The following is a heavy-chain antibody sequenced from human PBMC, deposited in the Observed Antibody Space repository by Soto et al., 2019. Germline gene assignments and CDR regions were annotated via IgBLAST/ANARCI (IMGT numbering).Heavy chain of an antibody. V-gene: IGHV3-48*02. CDR1: GFTFSSYS. D-gene: IGHD4-17*01. Sequence: EVHLVESGGGLVQPGGSLRLSCAASGFTFSSYSMTWVRQAPGKGLEWVSFISSSSSTIYYADSVKGRFTISRDSAKKSLYLQMNSLRDEDTAVYYCARTLTWTTVTTRGAFDIWGQGTMVTVSS. CDR3: ARTLTWTTVTTRGAFDI. J-gene: IGHJ3*02. CDR2: ISSSSSTI.